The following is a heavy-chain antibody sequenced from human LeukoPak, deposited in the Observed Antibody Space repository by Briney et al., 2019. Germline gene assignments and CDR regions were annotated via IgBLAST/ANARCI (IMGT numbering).Heavy chain of an antibody. CDR3: VQAYCGGDCSPFDN. D-gene: IGHD2-21*02. J-gene: IGHJ4*02. V-gene: IGHV3-74*01. CDR1: GFSFSSYW. Sequence: PGGSLRLSCAASGFSFSSYWMHWVRQAPGKGLVWVSRINGDGSSTAYADSVKGRFTISRDNAKNTLYLQMNSLRAEDTAVYYCVQAYCGGDCSPFDNWGQGTLVTVSS. CDR2: INGDGSST.